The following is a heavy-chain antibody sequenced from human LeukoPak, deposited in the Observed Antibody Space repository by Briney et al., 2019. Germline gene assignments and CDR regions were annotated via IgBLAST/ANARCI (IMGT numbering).Heavy chain of an antibody. J-gene: IGHJ3*02. CDR2: INWNGGST. CDR3: ARDYDSSGYADAFDI. D-gene: IGHD3-22*01. Sequence: GGSLRLSCAASGFTFDDYGMSWVRQAPGKGLEWVSGINWNGGSTGYADFVKGRFTIARDNAKNSLYLKMNSLRAEDTALYYCARDYDSSGYADAFDIWVQGTMVTVSS. V-gene: IGHV3-20*04. CDR1: GFTFDDYG.